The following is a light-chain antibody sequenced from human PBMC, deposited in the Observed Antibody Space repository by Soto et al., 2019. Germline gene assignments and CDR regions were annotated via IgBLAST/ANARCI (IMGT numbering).Light chain of an antibody. CDR1: SSNIGFNY. CDR3: AAWDDSLSGWV. Sequence: QSVLAQPPSASGTPGQRVTMSCSGSSSNIGFNYVYWYQQLPGTAPNLLIYRNNQRPSGVPDRFSGTKSGTSASLAISGLRSEDEADYHCAAWDDSLSGWVFGGGTKLTVL. J-gene: IGLJ3*02. V-gene: IGLV1-47*01. CDR2: RNN.